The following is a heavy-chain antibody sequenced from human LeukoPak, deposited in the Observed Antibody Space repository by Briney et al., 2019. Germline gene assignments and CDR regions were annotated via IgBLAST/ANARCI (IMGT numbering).Heavy chain of an antibody. Sequence: ASVKVSCKASGGGFTFSSHAISWVRQAPGQGLEWMGGLIPIYGSPNYAQKFQGRLPITSDESTRTVYMELSSLRPEDSAVHYCAGFFYDKSGDAFDIWGQGTMVTVSS. CDR1: GGGFTFSSHA. CDR2: LIPIYGSP. J-gene: IGHJ3*02. CDR3: AGFFYDKSGDAFDI. D-gene: IGHD3-22*01. V-gene: IGHV1-69*13.